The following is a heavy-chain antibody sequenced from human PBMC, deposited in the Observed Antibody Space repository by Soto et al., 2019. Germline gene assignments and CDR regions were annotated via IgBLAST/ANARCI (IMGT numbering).Heavy chain of an antibody. J-gene: IGHJ3*02. Sequence: PEGSMRLSCAVSGFNVNHTYMSWVRQAPGKGLEWAPVIYRGFSTFYAASEKGRFTGSRDDSKNTVSLQMNSLRAEDTAVYYCARDRSDTSRDDSFEIWGQGTMVTVSS. CDR2: IYRGFST. CDR3: ARDRSDTSRDDSFEI. V-gene: IGHV3-53*01. D-gene: IGHD2-15*01. CDR1: GFNVNHTY.